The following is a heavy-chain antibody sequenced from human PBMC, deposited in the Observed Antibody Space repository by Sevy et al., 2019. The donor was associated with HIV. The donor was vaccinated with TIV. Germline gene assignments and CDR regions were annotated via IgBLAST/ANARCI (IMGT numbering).Heavy chain of an antibody. V-gene: IGHV3-23*01. CDR2: ISVTGGST. CDR1: GFTFSIYA. Sequence: GGSLRLSCAASGFTFSIYAMTWVRQAPGKGLEWVSTISVTGGSTYYADSVKGRFTISRDNSKNTLYLQMNSLRAEDTAVYYCAKDHDNNWFDPWGQGTLVTFSS. CDR3: AKDHDNNWFDP. J-gene: IGHJ5*02. D-gene: IGHD3-9*01.